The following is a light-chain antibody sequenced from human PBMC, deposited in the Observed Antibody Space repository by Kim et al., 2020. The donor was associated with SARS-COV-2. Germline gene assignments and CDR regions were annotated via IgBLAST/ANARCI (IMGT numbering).Light chain of an antibody. CDR1: RGVTSNY. CDR2: IAS. V-gene: IGKV3-20*01. CDR3: HQYGSPPST. Sequence: SPGEKATLPCRASRGVTSNYLAWYQQKPGQAPRLLIYIASSRATGIPDRFSGSGSGTEFTLTISRLEPEDFAVYYCHQYGSPPSTFGQGTRLDIK. J-gene: IGKJ5*01.